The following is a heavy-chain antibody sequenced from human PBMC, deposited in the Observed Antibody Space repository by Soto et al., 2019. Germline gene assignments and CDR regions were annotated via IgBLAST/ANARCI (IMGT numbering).Heavy chain of an antibody. CDR1: GATFSTTG. CDR2: IIPLFGTP. CDR3: ARASPVICGGDPCYRLDSSFDS. D-gene: IGHD2-21*02. V-gene: IGHV1-69*01. Sequence: QVQLVQSGAEVRKPGSSLRVSCKSSGATFSTTGISWVRQAPGQGLEWMGGIIPLFGTPKYARKFQGGVSITADESTNTVSMELNSLRPDDAAVYYCARASPVICGGDPCYRLDSSFDSWGQGSLVIVSS. J-gene: IGHJ5*01.